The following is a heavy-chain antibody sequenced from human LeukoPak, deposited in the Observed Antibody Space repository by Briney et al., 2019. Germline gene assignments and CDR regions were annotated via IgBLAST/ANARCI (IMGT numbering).Heavy chain of an antibody. Sequence: SETLSLTCTVSGGSISSCYWSWIRQPPGKGLEWIGYIYYSGSTHYNPSLKSRVTISVDTSKNQFSLKLSSVTAADTAVYYCARTEESGYSYRYFGYYYYMDVWGKGTTVTVSS. V-gene: IGHV4-59*01. J-gene: IGHJ6*03. CDR3: ARTEESGYSYRYFGYYYYMDV. D-gene: IGHD5-18*01. CDR1: GGSISSCY. CDR2: IYYSGST.